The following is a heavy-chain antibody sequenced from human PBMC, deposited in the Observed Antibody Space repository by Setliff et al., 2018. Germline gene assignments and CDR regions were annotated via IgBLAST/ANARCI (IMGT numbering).Heavy chain of an antibody. CDR1: GGSFSGYY. Sequence: SETLSLTCAVYGGSFSGYYWSWIRQPPGKGLEWIGEIDHSGSTNYNPSLKSRVTISVDTSKNQFSLKLGSVTAADTAVYYCARAGPYYDFWSGYYRTMDVWGKGTTVTVSS. CDR3: ARAGPYYDFWSGYYRTMDV. J-gene: IGHJ6*03. D-gene: IGHD3-3*01. V-gene: IGHV4-34*01. CDR2: IDHSGST.